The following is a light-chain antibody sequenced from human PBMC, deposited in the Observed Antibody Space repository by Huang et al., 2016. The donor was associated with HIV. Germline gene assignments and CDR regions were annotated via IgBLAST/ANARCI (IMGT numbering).Light chain of an antibody. Sequence: EKVMAQSPGTLSVSPGERATLSCRASDSVSTNVAWYQQRPGQAPRLLIYGASTRATGIPTMFSGSGSGIEFALTISSMQSEDCAVYYCKQYNNWPVTFGGGTKVEIK. CDR3: KQYNNWPVT. CDR1: DSVSTN. V-gene: IGKV3-15*01. J-gene: IGKJ4*01. CDR2: GAS.